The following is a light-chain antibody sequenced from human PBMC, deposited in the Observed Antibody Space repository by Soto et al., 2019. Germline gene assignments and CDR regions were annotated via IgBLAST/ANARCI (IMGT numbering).Light chain of an antibody. J-gene: IGKJ1*01. V-gene: IGKV3-15*01. CDR3: QQYNKWPQT. CDR1: QSVSSN. Sequence: EIVLTQSPGTLSLSPEERATLSCRASQSVSSNLAWYQQKPGQAPRLLIYGASTRATGLPARFSGSGSGTEFTLTISSLQSEDIAVYYCQQYNKWPQTFGQGTKVDIK. CDR2: GAS.